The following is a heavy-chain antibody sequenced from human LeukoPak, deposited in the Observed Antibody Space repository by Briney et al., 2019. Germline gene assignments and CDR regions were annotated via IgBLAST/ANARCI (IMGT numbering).Heavy chain of an antibody. Sequence: SETLSLTCAVSGYSISSGYYWGWIRQPPGKGREWIGSIYSGSTYNNPSLKSRVTISVDTSKNQFSLKLSSVTAADTAVYYCARIYCSSTTCYPDNWGQGTLVAVSS. D-gene: IGHD2-2*01. CDR1: GYSISSGYY. CDR2: IYSGST. V-gene: IGHV4-38-2*01. CDR3: ARIYCSSTTCYPDN. J-gene: IGHJ4*02.